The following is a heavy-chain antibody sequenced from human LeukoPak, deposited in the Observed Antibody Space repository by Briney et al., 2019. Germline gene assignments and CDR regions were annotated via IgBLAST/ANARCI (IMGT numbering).Heavy chain of an antibody. CDR3: ARDSKLASIV. Sequence: GGSLRLSCAASGFTFSGFAMDWVRQAPGKGLEWVSYISSSSSTIYYADSVKGRFTISRDNAKNSLYLQMNSLRAEDTAVYYCARDSKLASIVWGQGTLVTVSS. J-gene: IGHJ4*02. D-gene: IGHD2-21*01. CDR2: ISSSSSTI. CDR1: GFTFSGFA. V-gene: IGHV3-48*01.